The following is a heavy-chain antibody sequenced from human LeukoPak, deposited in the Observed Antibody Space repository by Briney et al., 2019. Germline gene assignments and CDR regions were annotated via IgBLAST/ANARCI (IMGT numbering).Heavy chain of an antibody. Sequence: PGGSLRLSCAASGFTFSRFALSWVRQAPGKGLEWVSAISGTGGSTYYADSVKGRFTISRDNSKNMLYLQMNSLRAEDTAVYYCAKDGRKVATTLDSWGQGTLVTVSS. CDR3: AKDGRKVATTLDS. J-gene: IGHJ4*02. D-gene: IGHD5-12*01. V-gene: IGHV3-23*01. CDR1: GFTFSRFA. CDR2: ISGTGGST.